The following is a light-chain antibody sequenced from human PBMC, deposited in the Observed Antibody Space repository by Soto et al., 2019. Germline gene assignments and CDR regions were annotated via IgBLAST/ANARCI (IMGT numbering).Light chain of an antibody. V-gene: IGLV2-14*01. CDR1: SSDVGGYNY. CDR2: DVS. Sequence: QSALTQPASVSGSPGQSITISCTGTSSDVGGYNYVSWYQQHPGKAPKLMIYDVSNRPSGVSNRFSGSKSGNTASLTISGLHADDEADYYCSSYTGITTHSVFGPGTKVTVL. J-gene: IGLJ1*01. CDR3: SSYTGITTHSV.